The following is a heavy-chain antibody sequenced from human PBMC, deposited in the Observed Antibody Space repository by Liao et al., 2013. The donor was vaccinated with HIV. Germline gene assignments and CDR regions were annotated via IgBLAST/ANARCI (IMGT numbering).Heavy chain of an antibody. CDR2: IYSSGST. D-gene: IGHD3-3*01. CDR1: GGSISSGSYY. CDR3: ARDPHYNLWSDYYPGGYFVL. J-gene: IGHJ4*02. V-gene: IGHV4-61*02. Sequence: QVQLQESGPGLVKPSETLSLTCTVSGGSISSGSYYWSWIRQPAGKGLEWIGHIYSSGSTKYNPSLKSRVTMSVDTSKNQIFLRVRSVTAADTAVYYCARDPHYNLWSDYYPGGYFVLLGPGNPGHRLL.